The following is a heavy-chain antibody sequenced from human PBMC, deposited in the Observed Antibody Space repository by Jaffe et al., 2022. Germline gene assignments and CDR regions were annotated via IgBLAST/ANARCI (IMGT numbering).Heavy chain of an antibody. CDR1: GSSFSGYY. CDR2: STHSGIT. Sequence: LQLWGAGLVKPSETLSLTCAVSGSSFSGYYWTWIRQPPGKGLEWIGESTHSGITNYNPSLKSRVTISVDTSNNQVSLNLISVSAADTAVYYCARGVRTFVRGVTYFHLDLWGKGTTVTVSS. D-gene: IGHD3-10*01. J-gene: IGHJ6*04. CDR3: ARGVRTFVRGVTYFHLDL. V-gene: IGHV4-34*01.